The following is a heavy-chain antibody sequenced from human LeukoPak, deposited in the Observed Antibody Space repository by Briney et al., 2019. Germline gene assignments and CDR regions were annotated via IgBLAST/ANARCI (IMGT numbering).Heavy chain of an antibody. CDR3: AKVTVTMAATGDY. V-gene: IGHV3-23*01. D-gene: IGHD2-15*01. J-gene: IGHJ4*02. CDR1: GFIFNNYD. CDR2: ISGSGGST. Sequence: GGSLRFSCVVSGFIFNNYDMSWVRQAPGKGLEWVSAISGSGGSTYYADSVKGRFTISRDNSKNTLYLQMNSLRVEDTAIYYCAKVTVTMAATGDYWGQGTLVTVSS.